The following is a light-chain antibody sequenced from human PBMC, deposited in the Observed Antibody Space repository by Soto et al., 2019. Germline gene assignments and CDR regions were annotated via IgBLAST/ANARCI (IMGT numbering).Light chain of an antibody. CDR2: KVS. Sequence: QSALTQPASVSGYPGQSITISCTGTSSDVGGSNYVSWYQQYPGKVPKLLINKVSNRPSGVSNRFSCSKSAYTASLTISGLQAEDEADYFCTSSTSDSLYVFGTGTKLTVL. CDR3: TSSTSDSLYV. J-gene: IGLJ1*01. CDR1: SSDVGGSNY. V-gene: IGLV2-14*01.